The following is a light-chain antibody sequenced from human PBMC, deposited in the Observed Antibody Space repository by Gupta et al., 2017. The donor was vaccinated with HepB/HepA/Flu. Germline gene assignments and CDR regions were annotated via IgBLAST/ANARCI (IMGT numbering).Light chain of an antibody. CDR3: QQTYSTPKT. J-gene: IGKJ1*01. CDR1: QSISTY. CDR2: AAS. V-gene: IGKV1-39*01. Sequence: DIQMTQSPYSLSTSVGDRVTITCRASQSISTYLNWFQQKPGKAPNLLIYAASSLQSGVPSRFSGSGSGSEFTLTISSLQPEDFATYYCQQTYSTPKTFGQGTKVEIK.